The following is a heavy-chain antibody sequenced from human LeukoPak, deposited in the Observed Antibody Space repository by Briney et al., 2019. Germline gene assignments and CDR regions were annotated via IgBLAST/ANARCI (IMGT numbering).Heavy chain of an antibody. CDR1: GFTFSSYA. J-gene: IGHJ6*03. CDR3: AKNVREADWYYYYMDV. Sequence: GGSLRLSCAASGFTFSSYAMSWVRQAPGKGLEWVSAISGSGVTTYFADSVKGRFTISRDNSKNTLYLQMNSLRAEDTAVYYCAKNVREADWYYYYMDVWGKGTTVTVSS. V-gene: IGHV3-23*01. D-gene: IGHD3-9*01. CDR2: ISGSGVTT.